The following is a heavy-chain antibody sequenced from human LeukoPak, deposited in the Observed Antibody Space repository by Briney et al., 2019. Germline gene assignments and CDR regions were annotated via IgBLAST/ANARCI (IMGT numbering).Heavy chain of an antibody. J-gene: IGHJ5*02. V-gene: IGHV4-39*07. CDR3: ASRTTVAGWFDP. Sequence: SETLSLTCTVSGGSISSSSYYWGWIRQPPGKGLEWIGSIYYSGSTYYNPSLKSRVTISVDTSKNQFSLKLSSVTAADTVVYYCASRTTVAGWFDPWGQGTLVTVSS. CDR1: GGSISSSSYY. D-gene: IGHD4-23*01. CDR2: IYYSGST.